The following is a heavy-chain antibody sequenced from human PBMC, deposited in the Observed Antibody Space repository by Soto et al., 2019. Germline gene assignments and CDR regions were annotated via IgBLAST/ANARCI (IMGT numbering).Heavy chain of an antibody. Sequence: GGSLRLSCAASGFTFSSYWMSWVRQAPGKGLEWVANIKQDGSEKYYVDSVKGRFTISRDNAKNSLYLQMNSLRAEDTAVYYCARVTPPDAPLYCSGGSCYSVTDAFDIWGQGTMVTVSS. D-gene: IGHD2-15*01. V-gene: IGHV3-7*01. J-gene: IGHJ3*02. CDR1: GFTFSSYW. CDR3: ARVTPPDAPLYCSGGSCYSVTDAFDI. CDR2: IKQDGSEK.